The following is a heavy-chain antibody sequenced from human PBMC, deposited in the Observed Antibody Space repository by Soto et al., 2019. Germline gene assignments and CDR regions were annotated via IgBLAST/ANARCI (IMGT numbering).Heavy chain of an antibody. V-gene: IGHV4-31*03. Sequence: SETLSLTCTVSGGSISSGGYYWSWIRQHPGKGLEWIGYIYYSGSTYHNPSLKSRVTISVDTSKNQFSLKLSSVTAADTAVYYCAGTYYDFWSGPRPHYYYYGMDVWGQGTTVTVSS. J-gene: IGHJ6*02. D-gene: IGHD3-3*01. CDR2: IYYSGST. CDR3: AGTYYDFWSGPRPHYYYYGMDV. CDR1: GGSISSGGYY.